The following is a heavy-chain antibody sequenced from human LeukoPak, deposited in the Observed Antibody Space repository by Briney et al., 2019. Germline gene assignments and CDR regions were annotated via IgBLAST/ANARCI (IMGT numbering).Heavy chain of an antibody. V-gene: IGHV1-2*02. J-gene: IGHJ4*02. Sequence: ASVKVSCKASGYTFTGHYMHWVRQAPGQGLEWMGWINPNNGGTNYAQKFQGRVTMTKDTSISTAYMELSRLRSDDTAVYYCARGYALYSGRYIDFDYWGQGTLVTVSS. CDR1: GYTFTGHY. D-gene: IGHD1-26*01. CDR2: INPNNGGT. CDR3: ARGYALYSGRYIDFDY.